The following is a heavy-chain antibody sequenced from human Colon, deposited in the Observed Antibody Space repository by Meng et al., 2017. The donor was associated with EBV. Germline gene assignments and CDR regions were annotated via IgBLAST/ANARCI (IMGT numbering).Heavy chain of an antibody. V-gene: IGHV4-34*01. CDR1: GGSFSGIY. D-gene: IGHD4-17*01. J-gene: IGHJ4*02. CDR3: TTLYGDSIS. CDR2: INHSGSS. Sequence: QVQLQQWGAGRFKPPETLSLTCAVYGGSFSGIYGSWIRQPPGKGLEWIGEINHSGSSSYNPSLKSRVSMSVDKSQNHFSLRLSSVTAADTAVYYCTTLYGDSISWGQGTLVTVSS.